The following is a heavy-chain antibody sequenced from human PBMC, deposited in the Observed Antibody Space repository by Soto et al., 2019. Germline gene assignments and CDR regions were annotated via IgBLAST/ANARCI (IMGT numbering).Heavy chain of an antibody. V-gene: IGHV4-30-4*01. D-gene: IGHD2-21*02. CDR1: GGSISSGYYY. CDR2: IYYSGST. CDR3: ARHRDCGGDCYSAPPRDLEHIFYY. J-gene: IGHJ4*02. Sequence: SETLSLPCTVSGGSISSGYYYWSWIRQPPGKGLEWIGYIYYSGSTYYNPSLKSRVTISVDTSKNQFSLKLSSVTAADTAVYYCARHRDCGGDCYSAPPRDLEHIFYYWGQGTLVTVSS.